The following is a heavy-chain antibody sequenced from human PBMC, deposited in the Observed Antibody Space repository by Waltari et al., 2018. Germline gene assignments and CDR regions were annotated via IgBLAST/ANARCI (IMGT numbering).Heavy chain of an antibody. Sequence: QLQLQESGPGLVKPSETLSLTCTVSGGSISSSSYYWGWIRQPPGKGLEWIGSIYYSGSTYYNPSLKSRVTISVDTSKNQFSLKLSSVTAADTAVYYCARRFSSSWYRWTWFYPWGQGTLVTVSS. V-gene: IGHV4-39*01. CDR1: GGSISSSSYY. J-gene: IGHJ5*02. CDR3: ARRFSSSWYRWTWFYP. D-gene: IGHD6-13*01. CDR2: IYYSGST.